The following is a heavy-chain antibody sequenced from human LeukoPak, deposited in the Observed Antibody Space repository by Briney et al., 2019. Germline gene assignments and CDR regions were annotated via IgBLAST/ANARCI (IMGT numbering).Heavy chain of an antibody. D-gene: IGHD3-10*01. V-gene: IGHV3-7*01. J-gene: IGHJ4*02. CDR2: TNQDGSRK. Sequence: GGSLRLSCVASGFTFSSSWMSWVRQGPGKGPEWVANTNQDGSRKYYVDSVKGRFTISRDNAKNSLFLQMNGLRDEDTAVYYCTRDSQGSGTYSTDQWGQGTLVTVSS. CDR3: TRDSQGSGTYSTDQ. CDR1: GFTFSSSW.